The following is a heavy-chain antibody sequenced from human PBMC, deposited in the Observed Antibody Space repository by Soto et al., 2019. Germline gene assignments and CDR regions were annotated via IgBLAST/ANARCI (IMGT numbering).Heavy chain of an antibody. CDR2: IIPIFGTA. J-gene: IGHJ4*02. V-gene: IGHV1-69*06. D-gene: IGHD1-26*01. CDR1: GGTFSSYA. CDR3: ARDLFIEGATRGPDFDY. Sequence: SVKVSCKASGGTFSSYAISWVRQAPGQGLEWMGGIIPIFGTANYAQKFQGRVTITADKSTSTAYMELSSLRSEDTAVYYCARDLFIEGATRGPDFDYWGQGTLVTVSS.